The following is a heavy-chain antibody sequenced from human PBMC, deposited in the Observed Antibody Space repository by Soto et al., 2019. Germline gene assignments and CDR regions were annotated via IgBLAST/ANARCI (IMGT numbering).Heavy chain of an antibody. CDR2: IYSSGNA. V-gene: IGHV4-4*07. J-gene: IGHJ3*01. CDR1: GDSISGYY. CDR3: ARGDVFDL. Sequence: QVQLQESGPGLVKPSETVSLICTVSGDSISGYYWSWIRQPAGKGLEWIGRIYSSGNANYNPSLKSRVSMTVDMSKNKFPWKVTFVTAADTPMYYCARGDVFDLWGQGTKVTVSS.